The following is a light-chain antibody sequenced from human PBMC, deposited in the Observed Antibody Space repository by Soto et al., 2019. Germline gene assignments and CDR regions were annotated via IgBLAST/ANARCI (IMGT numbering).Light chain of an antibody. CDR1: QSVSSN. V-gene: IGKV3-15*01. CDR3: QQYNNWPLT. Sequence: IVLTRSPATLSLSPGKRATLSCRASQSVSSNLAWYQQKPGQAPRLLIYGASTRATGIPARFSGSGSGTEFTLTISSLQSEDFAVYSCQQYNNWPLTFGGGTKVDIK. J-gene: IGKJ4*01. CDR2: GAS.